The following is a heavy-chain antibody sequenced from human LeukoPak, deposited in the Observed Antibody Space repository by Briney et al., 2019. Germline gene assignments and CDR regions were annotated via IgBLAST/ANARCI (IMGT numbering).Heavy chain of an antibody. CDR1: GFSFSSYG. CDR3: TKEGLPSGSSWSAWFDP. D-gene: IGHD3-10*01. Sequence: GGSLRLSCAGPGFSFSSYGMHWVRQAPGKGLEWMAFIRSDGSNKYYADSVKGRFTISRDNSKNTLYLQMNSLRAEDTAVYYCTKEGLPSGSSWSAWFDPWGQGTLVTVSS. J-gene: IGHJ5*02. V-gene: IGHV3-30*02. CDR2: IRSDGSNK.